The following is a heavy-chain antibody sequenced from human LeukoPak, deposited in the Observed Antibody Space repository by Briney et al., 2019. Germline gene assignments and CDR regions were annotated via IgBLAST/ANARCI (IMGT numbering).Heavy chain of an antibody. D-gene: IGHD5-24*01. CDR1: GITFSSHA. V-gene: IGHV3-23*01. J-gene: IGHJ6*03. Sequence: GRSLRLSCAASGITFSSHAMSSVRQAPGEGLEWVSLISGSGGNTYYGDSVKGRFTISRDNSTNRLYLQMNSLRPEDTAVYYCAKGGAATMRDGYNYYFFYMEVWGRGTTATVSS. CDR3: AKGGAATMRDGYNYYFFYMEV. CDR2: ISGSGGNT.